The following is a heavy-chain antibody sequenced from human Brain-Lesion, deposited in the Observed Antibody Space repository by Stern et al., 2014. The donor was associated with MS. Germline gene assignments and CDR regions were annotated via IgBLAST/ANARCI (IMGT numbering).Heavy chain of an antibody. J-gene: IGHJ4*01. D-gene: IGHD6-6*01. V-gene: IGHV5-51*01. CDR1: GYRFTSNW. CDR3: ARRGDSSSSGFDY. Sequence: EVQLVQSGAEVKKPGESLKISCKGSGYRFTSNWIGWVRQMPGKGLEGMGIIWPGDSDTRYSPSFQGQVTISADKSISTAYLQWSSLQASDTAMYYCARRGDSSSSGFDYWGHGTLVIVSS. CDR2: IWPGDSDT.